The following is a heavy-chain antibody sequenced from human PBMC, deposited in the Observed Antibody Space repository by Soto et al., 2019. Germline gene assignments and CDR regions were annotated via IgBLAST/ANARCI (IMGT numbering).Heavy chain of an antibody. V-gene: IGHV4-38-2*02. CDR2: IYHSGTT. Sequence: SETLSLTCAVSGFSISSGYFWGWIRQPPGKGPEWLGSIYHSGTTYYNPSVKGRVTISVDTSKNQFSLKMSSVTAADTVVYYCARDSSGYYWFDPWGRGTLVTVSS. CDR1: GFSISSGYF. D-gene: IGHD3-22*01. CDR3: ARDSSGYYWFDP. J-gene: IGHJ5*02.